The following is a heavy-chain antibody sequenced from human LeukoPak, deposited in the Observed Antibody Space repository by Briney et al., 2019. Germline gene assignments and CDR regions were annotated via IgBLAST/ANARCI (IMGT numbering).Heavy chain of an antibody. V-gene: IGHV4-39*07. J-gene: IGHJ4*02. Sequence: SETLSLTCTVSGGSISSSSYYWGWIRQPPGKGLEWIGSIYYSGSTYYNPSLKSRVTISVDTSKNQFSLKLSSVTAADTAVYYCARDPSWGSYRYPLDYWGQGTLVTVSS. CDR3: ARDPSWGSYRYPLDY. CDR1: GGSISSSSYY. CDR2: IYYSGST. D-gene: IGHD3-16*02.